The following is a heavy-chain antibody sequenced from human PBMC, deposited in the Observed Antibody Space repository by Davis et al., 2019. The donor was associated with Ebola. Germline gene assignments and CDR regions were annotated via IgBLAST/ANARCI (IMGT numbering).Heavy chain of an antibody. D-gene: IGHD1-26*01. J-gene: IGHJ3*02. CDR3: AKEEWELGEGVFDI. CDR1: GFTFSSYG. Sequence: PGGSLRLSCAASGFTFSSYGMHWVRQAPGKGLEWVAVISYDGSNKYYADSVKGRFTISRDNSKNTLYLQMNSLRAEDTAVYYCAKEEWELGEGVFDIWGQGTMVTVSS. V-gene: IGHV3-30*18. CDR2: ISYDGSNK.